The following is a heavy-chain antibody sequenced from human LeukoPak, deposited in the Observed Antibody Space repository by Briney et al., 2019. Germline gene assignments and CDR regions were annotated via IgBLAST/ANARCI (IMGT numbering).Heavy chain of an antibody. V-gene: IGHV4-59*01. CDR1: GGSISTYY. Sequence: PSETLSLTCTVSGGSISTYYWSWNRQPPGKGLEWIGYIYNSGSTNYNPSLKSRVTISVDTSKNQFSLKLSSVTAADTAVYYCARENSNSWYLDYWGQGTLVTVSS. CDR3: ARENSNSWYLDY. J-gene: IGHJ4*02. CDR2: IYNSGST. D-gene: IGHD6-13*01.